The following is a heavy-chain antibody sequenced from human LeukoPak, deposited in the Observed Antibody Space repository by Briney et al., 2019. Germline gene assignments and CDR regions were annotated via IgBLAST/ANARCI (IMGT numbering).Heavy chain of an antibody. CDR3: ASWSGTYSLDY. D-gene: IGHD3-3*01. J-gene: IGHJ4*02. V-gene: IGHV1-2*02. Sequence: ASVKVSCTASGYLFIGYYMHWVRQAPGQGLEWMGWVNPNTGDTNYAQNFQGRVTMTRDTSITTAYMELSRLTSDDTAVYYCASWSGTYSLDYWGQGTLVTVSS. CDR1: GYLFIGYY. CDR2: VNPNTGDT.